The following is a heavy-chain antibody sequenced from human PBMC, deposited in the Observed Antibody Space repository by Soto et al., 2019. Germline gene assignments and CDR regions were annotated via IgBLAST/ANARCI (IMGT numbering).Heavy chain of an antibody. CDR1: GDSINNYY. D-gene: IGHD1-1*01. CDR3: ATGGTRSDDLPTY. J-gene: IGHJ4*02. CDR2: IYSSGSA. Sequence: VRLQESGPGLVKPSETLSLTCSVSGDSINNYYWSWIRQPAGKGLEWIGRIYSSGSANYNPSLKTRGTMSVDTSKNQAYQSVTTDTAADTDVYFCATGGTRSDDLPTYWGQGIQVIVSS. V-gene: IGHV4-4*07.